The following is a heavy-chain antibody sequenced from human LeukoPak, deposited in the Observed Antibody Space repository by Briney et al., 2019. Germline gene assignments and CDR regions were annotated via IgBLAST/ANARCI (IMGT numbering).Heavy chain of an antibody. CDR1: GGSISSYC. V-gene: IGHV4-59*01. J-gene: IGHJ2*01. CDR3: ARDYLDYDILTGYYRGYFDL. D-gene: IGHD3-9*01. CDR2: IYYSGST. Sequence: PSETLSLTCTVSGGSISSYCWSWIRQPPGKGLEWIGYIYYSGSTNYNPSLKSRVTISVDTSKNQFSLKLSSVTAADTAVYYCARDYLDYDILTGYYRGYFDLWGRGTLVTVSS.